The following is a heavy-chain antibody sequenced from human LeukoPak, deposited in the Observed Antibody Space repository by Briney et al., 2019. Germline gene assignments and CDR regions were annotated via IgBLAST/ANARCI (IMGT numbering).Heavy chain of an antibody. CDR2: ISSSSSYI. J-gene: IGHJ3*02. D-gene: IGHD2-2*01. Sequence: PGGSLRLSCVASGFSFSQYDMNWVRQAPGKGLEWVSSISSSSSYIYYADSVKGRFTISRDNAKNSLYLQMNSLRAEDTAVYYCASPGGRGCSSTSCAGYAFDIWGQGTMVTVSS. CDR1: GFSFSQYD. CDR3: ASPGGRGCSSTSCAGYAFDI. V-gene: IGHV3-21*01.